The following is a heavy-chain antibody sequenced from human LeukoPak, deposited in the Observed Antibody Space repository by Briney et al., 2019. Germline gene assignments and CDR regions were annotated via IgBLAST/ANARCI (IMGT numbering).Heavy chain of an antibody. Sequence: SETLSLTCTVSGGSISSYYWSWIRQPPGKGLEWIGYIYYSGSTNYNPSLKSQVTISVDTSKNQFSLKLSSVTAADTAVYYCARRYCSGGSCYGRYNWFDPWGQGTLVTVSS. J-gene: IGHJ5*02. D-gene: IGHD2-15*01. V-gene: IGHV4-59*08. CDR2: IYYSGST. CDR3: ARRYCSGGSCYGRYNWFDP. CDR1: GGSISSYY.